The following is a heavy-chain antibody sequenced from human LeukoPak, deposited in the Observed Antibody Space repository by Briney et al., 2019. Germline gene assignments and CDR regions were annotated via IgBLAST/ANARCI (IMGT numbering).Heavy chain of an antibody. J-gene: IGHJ4*02. CDR3: AKDSPVCSF. CDR2: ISDSGDST. Sequence: SLRLTCAASGFNFSSHAMSWVRQAPGKGLEWVSAISDSGDSTYYADFVKGRFTISRDDSKNTLYLQMNSLRAEDTAVYYCAKDSPVCSFWGQGTLVTVSS. CDR1: GFNFSSHA. V-gene: IGHV3-23*01. D-gene: IGHD2-21*01.